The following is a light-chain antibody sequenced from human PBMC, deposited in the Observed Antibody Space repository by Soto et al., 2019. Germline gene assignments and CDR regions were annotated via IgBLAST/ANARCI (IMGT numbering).Light chain of an antibody. J-gene: IGKJ2*01. Sequence: DIVMTQSPLSLSVTPGEPASMSCRSSQSLLHSNGYNYLDWYLQKPGQSPQLLIYLGSSRASGVPDRFSGSGSGTDFTLKISRVEAEDVGVYYCMQALGTFGQGTKLEIK. V-gene: IGKV2-28*01. CDR3: MQALGT. CDR1: QSLLHSNGYNY. CDR2: LGS.